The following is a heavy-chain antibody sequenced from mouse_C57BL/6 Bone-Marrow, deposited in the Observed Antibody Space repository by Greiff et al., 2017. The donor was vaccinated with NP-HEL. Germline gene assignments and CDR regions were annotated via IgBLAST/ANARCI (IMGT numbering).Heavy chain of an antibody. D-gene: IGHD2-2*01. CDR1: GYTFTSYW. CDR3: GRTDGYDLYAMDY. Sequence: QVQLQQPGAELVMPGASVKLSCKASGYTFTSYWMHWVKQRPGQGLEWIGEIDPSDSYTNYNQKFKGKSTLTVDRSSSTVYMVLNSLTSEDPAVYYCGRTDGYDLYAMDYWGQGTSVTVSS. CDR2: IDPSDSYT. J-gene: IGHJ4*01. V-gene: IGHV1-69*01.